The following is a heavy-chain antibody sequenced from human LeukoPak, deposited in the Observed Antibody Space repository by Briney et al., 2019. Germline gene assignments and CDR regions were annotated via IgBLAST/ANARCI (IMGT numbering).Heavy chain of an antibody. J-gene: IGHJ1*01. CDR2: IWYDGSNK. Sequence: GGSLRLSCAASGFTFSSYGMHWVRQAPGKGLEWVAVIWYDGSNKYYADSVKGRFTISRDNSKNTLYLQMNSLRAEDTAVYYCAKAIVGATGYFQHWGQGTLITVSS. D-gene: IGHD1-26*01. CDR3: AKAIVGATGYFQH. CDR1: GFTFSSYG. V-gene: IGHV3-33*06.